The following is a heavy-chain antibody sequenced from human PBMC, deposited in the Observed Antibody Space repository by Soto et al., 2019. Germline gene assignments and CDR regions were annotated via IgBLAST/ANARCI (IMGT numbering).Heavy chain of an antibody. J-gene: IGHJ4*02. V-gene: IGHV3-30*03. CDR2: ISYDGSNK. CDR3: AGGSYFSY. CDR1: GFTFSSYG. Sequence: GGSLRLSCAASGFTFSSYGMHWVRQAPGKGLEWVAVISYDGSNKYYADSVKGRFTISRDNSKNTLYLQMNSLRAEDTAVYYCAGGSYFSYWGQGTLVTVSS. D-gene: IGHD1-26*01.